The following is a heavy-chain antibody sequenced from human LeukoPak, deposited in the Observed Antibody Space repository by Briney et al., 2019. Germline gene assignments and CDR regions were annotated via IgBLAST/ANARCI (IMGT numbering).Heavy chain of an antibody. CDR2: IYYSGST. V-gene: IGHV4-59*12. D-gene: IGHD3-16*02. CDR1: GGSISSYY. CDR3: ARDRYDYVWGSYRLSLDY. Sequence: PSETLSLTCTVSGGSISSYYWSWIRQPPGKGLEWIGYIYYSGSTNYNPSLKSRVTISVDTSKNQFSLKLSSVTAADTAVYYCARDRYDYVWGSYRLSLDYWGQGTLVTVSS. J-gene: IGHJ4*02.